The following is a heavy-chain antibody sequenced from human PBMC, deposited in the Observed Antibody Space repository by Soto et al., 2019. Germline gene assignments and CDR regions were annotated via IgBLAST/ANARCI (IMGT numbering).Heavy chain of an antibody. V-gene: IGHV3-9*01. Sequence: EVQLVESGGGMVQPGRSLRLSCAASGFTFGRYAFRWVRQAPGKGLEWVSGVRWESGSLGYADSVKGRFTISRDDAKSSLYLQMDSLRPEDTALYYCARGLLTSGDFRGFFDLWGRGALVTVSS. D-gene: IGHD2-21*02. CDR1: GFTFGRYA. CDR2: VRWESGSL. J-gene: IGHJ2*01. CDR3: ARGLLTSGDFRGFFDL.